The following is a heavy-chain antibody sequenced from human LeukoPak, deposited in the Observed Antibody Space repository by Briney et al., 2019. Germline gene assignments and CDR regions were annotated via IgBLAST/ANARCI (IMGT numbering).Heavy chain of an antibody. CDR1: GGSISSYY. V-gene: IGHV4-4*07. Sequence: SETLSLTCTVSGGSISSYYRSWIRQPAGKGLEWIGRIYTSGSTNYNPSLKSRVTMSVDTSKNQFSLKLSSVTAADTAVYYCAREIRDGYNSGEDAFDIWGQGTMVTVSS. D-gene: IGHD5-24*01. CDR3: AREIRDGYNSGEDAFDI. CDR2: IYTSGST. J-gene: IGHJ3*02.